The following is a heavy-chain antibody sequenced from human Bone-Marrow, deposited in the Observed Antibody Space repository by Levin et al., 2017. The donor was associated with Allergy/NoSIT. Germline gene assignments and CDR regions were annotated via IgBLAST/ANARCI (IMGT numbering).Heavy chain of an antibody. V-gene: IGHV3-23*01. J-gene: IGHJ4*02. Sequence: GGSLRLSCAASGFTFRNFAMSWVRQTPGKGLEWVSASGSSLKTYYSDFVKGRFTVSRDNSKNTVYLQMNSLRAEDTAIYYCAKEGDSYGYADFWGQGILVTVSS. D-gene: IGHD5-18*01. CDR2: SGSSLKT. CDR3: AKEGDSYGYADF. CDR1: GFTFRNFA.